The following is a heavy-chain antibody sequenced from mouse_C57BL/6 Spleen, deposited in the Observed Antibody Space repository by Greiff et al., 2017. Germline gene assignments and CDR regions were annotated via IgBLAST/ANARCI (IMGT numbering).Heavy chain of an antibody. CDR2: IYPGDGDT. Sequence: QVTLKVSGPELVKPGASVKISCKASGYAFSSSWMNWVKQRPGKGLEWIGRIYPGDGDTNYNGKFKGKATLTADKSSSTAYMQLSSLTSEDSAVYFCASPPGTRVYYFDYWGQGTTLTVSS. CDR1: GYAFSSSW. CDR3: ASPPGTRVYYFDY. D-gene: IGHD4-1*01. V-gene: IGHV1-82*01. J-gene: IGHJ2*01.